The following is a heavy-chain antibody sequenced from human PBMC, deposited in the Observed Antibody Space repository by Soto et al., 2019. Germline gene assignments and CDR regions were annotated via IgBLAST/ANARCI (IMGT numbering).Heavy chain of an antibody. CDR3: ARGLVYGITFGGVDYFDY. J-gene: IGHJ4*02. D-gene: IGHD3-16*01. CDR2: IYYSGST. CDR1: GGCISSGGYY. Sequence: SETLSLTCTVSGGCISSGGYYWSWIRQHPGKGLEWIGYIYYSGSTYYNPSLKSRVTISVDTSKNQFSLKLSSVTAADTAVYYCARGLVYGITFGGVDYFDYWGQGTLLTVSS. V-gene: IGHV4-31*03.